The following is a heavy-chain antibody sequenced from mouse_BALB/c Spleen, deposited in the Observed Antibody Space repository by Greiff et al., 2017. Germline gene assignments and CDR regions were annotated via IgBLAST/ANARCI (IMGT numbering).Heavy chain of an antibody. J-gene: IGHJ1*01. CDR2: IRSKSNNYAT. CDR1: GFTFNTYA. CDR3: VRHGATAYWYFDV. V-gene: IGHV10-1*02. D-gene: IGHD1-2*01. Sequence: DVMLVESGGGLVQPKGSLKLSCAASGFTFNTYAMNWVRQAPGKGLEWVARIRSKSNNYATYYADSVKDRFTISRDDSQSMLYLQMNNLKTEDTAMYYCVRHGATAYWYFDVWGAGTTVTVSS.